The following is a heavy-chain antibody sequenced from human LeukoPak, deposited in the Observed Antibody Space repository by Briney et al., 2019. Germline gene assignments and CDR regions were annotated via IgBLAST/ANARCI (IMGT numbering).Heavy chain of an antibody. CDR1: GFTFSSYA. Sequence: GGSLRLSCAASGFTFSSYAMSWVRQAPGKGLEWVSAISGSGGSTYYTDSVKGRFTISRDNSKNTLYLQMNSLRAEDTAVYYCAKDIKGVYYYMDVWGKGTTVTVSS. V-gene: IGHV3-23*01. J-gene: IGHJ6*03. CDR2: ISGSGGST. CDR3: AKDIKGVYYYMDV.